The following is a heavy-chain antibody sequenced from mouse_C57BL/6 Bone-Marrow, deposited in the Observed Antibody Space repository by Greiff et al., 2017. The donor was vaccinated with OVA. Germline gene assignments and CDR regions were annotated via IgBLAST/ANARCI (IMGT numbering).Heavy chain of an antibody. CDR3: ARPYYSNHWYFDV. CDR2: IYPRSGNT. Sequence: VQLQQSGAELARPGASVKLSCKASGYTFTSYGISWVKQRTGQGLEWIGEIYPRSGNTYYNEKFKGKATLTADKSSSTAYMELRSLTSEDSAVYFCARPYYSNHWYFDVWGTGTTVTVSS. D-gene: IGHD2-5*01. J-gene: IGHJ1*03. V-gene: IGHV1-81*01. CDR1: GYTFTSYG.